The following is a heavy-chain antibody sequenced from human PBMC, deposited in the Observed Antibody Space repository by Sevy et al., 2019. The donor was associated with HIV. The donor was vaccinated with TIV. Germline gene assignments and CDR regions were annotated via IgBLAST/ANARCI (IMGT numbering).Heavy chain of an antibody. J-gene: IGHJ6*03. Sequence: GGSLRLSCAASGFTFSSYWMSWVRQAPGKGLEWVANIKQDGGEKYYVDSGKGRYTSSRDNAKNSLYLQMNSLRAEETAVYYCARDSFHYYDSSGYYLSYYYYYMDVWGKGTTVTVSS. CDR2: IKQDGGEK. CDR1: GFTFSSYW. V-gene: IGHV3-7*03. D-gene: IGHD3-22*01. CDR3: ARDSFHYYDSSGYYLSYYYYYMDV.